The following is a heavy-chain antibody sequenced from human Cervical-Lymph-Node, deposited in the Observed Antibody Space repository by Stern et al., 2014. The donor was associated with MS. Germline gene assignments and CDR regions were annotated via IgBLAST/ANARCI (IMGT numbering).Heavy chain of an antibody. Sequence: VQLVESGGTLVQPGGSLRLSCEASGFTVSSAYMAWVRQAPGKGLEWVSRIDAVSKTHYADSVKGRFTISRANSNNMVYLQMSNLRVDDTGVYYCAREIAGRRLDSWGRGTLVAVSS. J-gene: IGHJ5*01. V-gene: IGHV3-66*01. CDR1: GFTVSSAY. CDR2: IDAVSKT. D-gene: IGHD6-6*01. CDR3: AREIAGRRLDS.